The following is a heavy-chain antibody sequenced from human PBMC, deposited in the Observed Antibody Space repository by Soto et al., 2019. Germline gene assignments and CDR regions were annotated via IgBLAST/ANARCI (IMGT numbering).Heavy chain of an antibody. CDR2: MQHTGNT. V-gene: IGHV4-61*01. CDR1: GGSVSSASNY. J-gene: IGHJ5*02. CDR3: AKDVSSRRWFDP. Sequence: SETLSLTCTVSGGSVSSASNYWSWIRQPPGKGLEWIGRMQHTGNTNYNPSLKSRVTMSVDTSKNQISLKMTSVTAADTAVYFCAKDVSSRRWFDPWGQGILVTVSS. D-gene: IGHD3-16*01.